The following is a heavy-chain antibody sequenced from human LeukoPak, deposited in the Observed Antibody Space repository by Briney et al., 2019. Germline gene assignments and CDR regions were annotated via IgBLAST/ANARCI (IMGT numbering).Heavy chain of an antibody. Sequence: SVKVSCKASGGTFSSYAISWVRQAPGQGLEWMGGIIPIFGTANYAQKFQGRVTITADESTSTAYMELSSLRSEDTAVYYCARVVVAGSGWYNWFDPWGQGTLVTVSS. V-gene: IGHV1-69*13. J-gene: IGHJ5*02. CDR1: GGTFSSYA. D-gene: IGHD2-15*01. CDR3: ARVVVAGSGWYNWFDP. CDR2: IIPIFGTA.